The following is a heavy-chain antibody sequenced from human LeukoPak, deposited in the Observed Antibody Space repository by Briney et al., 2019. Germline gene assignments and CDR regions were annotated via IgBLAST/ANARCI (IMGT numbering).Heavy chain of an antibody. D-gene: IGHD2-2*01. V-gene: IGHV1-69*01. CDR1: GGTFSSYA. CDR3: ARDPAIYYYYYMDV. Sequence: SVKVSCKASGGTFSSYAISWVRQAPGQGLEWMGGIIPIFGTANYAQKFQGRVTITADESTSTAYMELSRLRSDDTAVYYCARDPAIYYYYYMDVWGKGTTVTVSS. CDR2: IIPIFGTA. J-gene: IGHJ6*03.